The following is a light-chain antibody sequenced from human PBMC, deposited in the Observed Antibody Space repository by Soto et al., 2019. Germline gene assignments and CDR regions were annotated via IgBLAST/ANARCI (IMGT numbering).Light chain of an antibody. CDR2: DVS. V-gene: IGLV2-11*01. Sequence: QSALTQPRSVSGSPGQSVTISCTGTSSDVGDYNYVSWYEQRPGKAPKVMIYDVSRRPSGVPDRFSGSKSGNTASLTISGLQAADEADYYCCSYAGSYTWVFGGGTQLTVL. CDR3: CSYAGSYTWV. CDR1: SSDVGDYNY. J-gene: IGLJ3*02.